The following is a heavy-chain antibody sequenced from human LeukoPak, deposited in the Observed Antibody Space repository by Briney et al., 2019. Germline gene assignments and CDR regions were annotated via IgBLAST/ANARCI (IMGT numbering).Heavy chain of an antibody. D-gene: IGHD6-13*01. V-gene: IGHV4-59*01. Sequence: PSGTLSLTCNVSGGSINNYYWTWIRQPPGKGLEWIGYISYSGYTDYNPSLKSRVTISLDTSQNQFSLKLSSLTAADTAVYYCARGVVAAAGRTFDFWGQGTLVTVSS. CDR1: GGSINNYY. CDR3: ARGVVAAAGRTFDF. J-gene: IGHJ4*02. CDR2: ISYSGYT.